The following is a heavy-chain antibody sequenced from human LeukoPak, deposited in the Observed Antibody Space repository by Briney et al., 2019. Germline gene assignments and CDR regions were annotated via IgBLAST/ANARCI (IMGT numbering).Heavy chain of an antibody. CDR3: AKGYAVADFYFDY. CDR1: GFTFSSYA. J-gene: IGHJ4*02. Sequence: GGSLRLSCAASGFTFSSYAMSWVRQAPGKGLEWVSAITGGGGSTYYADSVKGRFTISRDNSKNTLYLQMNSLRAEDTAGYYCAKGYAVADFYFDYWGQGTLVTVSS. D-gene: IGHD6-19*01. V-gene: IGHV3-23*01. CDR2: ITGGGGST.